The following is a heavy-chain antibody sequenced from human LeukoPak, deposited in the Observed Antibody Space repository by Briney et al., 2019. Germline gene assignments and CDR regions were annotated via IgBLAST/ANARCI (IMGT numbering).Heavy chain of an antibody. CDR3: ARQRGDYDY. J-gene: IGHJ4*02. D-gene: IGHD4-17*01. CDR1: GGSISSSSYY. Sequence: PSETLSLTCTVSGGSISSSSYYWGWIRQPPGKGLEWIGSIYYSGSTYYNPSLKSRVTISVDTSKNQFSLKVSSVTAADTAVYYCARQRGDYDYWGQGTLVTVSS. CDR2: IYYSGST. V-gene: IGHV4-39*01.